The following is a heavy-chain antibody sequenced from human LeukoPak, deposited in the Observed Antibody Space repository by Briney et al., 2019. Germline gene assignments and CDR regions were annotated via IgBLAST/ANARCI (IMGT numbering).Heavy chain of an antibody. V-gene: IGHV3-11*04. CDR3: AKGDNYKPLYFDN. CDR1: EFTLSDYY. J-gene: IGHJ4*02. CDR2: ISRSGTTI. Sequence: GGSLRLSCAASEFTLSDYYMSWIRQAPGKGLEWVSYISRSGTTIYYADSVKGRFTISRDNAKNSLYLQMNSLRDEDTAVYYCAKGDNYKPLYFDNWGQGSLVTVTA. D-gene: IGHD1-20*01.